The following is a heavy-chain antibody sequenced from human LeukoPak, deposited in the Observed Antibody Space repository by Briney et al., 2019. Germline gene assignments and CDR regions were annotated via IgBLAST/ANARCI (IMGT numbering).Heavy chain of an antibody. V-gene: IGHV4-61*02. CDR1: GGSISSDNFY. CDR3: ARVWEGATDAFDI. D-gene: IGHD1-26*01. CDR2: IYTSGDT. J-gene: IGHJ3*02. Sequence: SETLSLTCTVSGGSISSDNFYWSWIRQPAGTGLEWIGRIYTSGDTKYNPSLNSRVTISLDSSKNQFSLDLTSVTAADTAVYYCARVWEGATDAFDIWGQGTMVTVSS.